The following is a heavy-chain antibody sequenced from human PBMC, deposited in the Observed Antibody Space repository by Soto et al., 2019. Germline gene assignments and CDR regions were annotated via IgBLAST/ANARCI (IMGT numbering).Heavy chain of an antibody. D-gene: IGHD2-8*02. Sequence: VQLVESGGGLVQPGGSLRLSCVASGFPFSRYWMHWVRQDPGKGLVWVSRRKSDGSDRRYADAVKGRFTISTDNAKNTLYLQMNSLRVEDTAVYYCAESSTERGLGYWGQGTLVTVSS. CDR1: GFPFSRYW. CDR3: AESSTERGLGY. CDR2: RKSDGSDR. V-gene: IGHV3-74*01. J-gene: IGHJ4*02.